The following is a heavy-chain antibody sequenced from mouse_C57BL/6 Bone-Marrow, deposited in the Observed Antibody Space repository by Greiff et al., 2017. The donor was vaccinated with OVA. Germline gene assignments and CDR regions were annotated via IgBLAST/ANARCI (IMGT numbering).Heavy chain of an antibody. J-gene: IGHJ2*01. Sequence: QVQLQQPGAELVKPGASVKLSCKASGYTFTSYWMHWVKQRPGRGLEWIGRIDPNSGGTTYNEKFKSKATLTVAKPSSTAYMQLSSLTSEDSAVYYCARGRNDYSGSYFDYWGQGTTLTVSS. D-gene: IGHD2-4*01. CDR2: IDPNSGGT. CDR3: ARGRNDYSGSYFDY. V-gene: IGHV1-62-3*01. CDR1: GYTFTSYW.